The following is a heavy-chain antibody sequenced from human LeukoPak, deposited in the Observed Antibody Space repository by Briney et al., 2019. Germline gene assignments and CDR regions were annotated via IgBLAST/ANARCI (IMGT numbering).Heavy chain of an antibody. J-gene: IGHJ5*02. CDR2: IRYDGSNK. V-gene: IGHV3-30*02. CDR1: GFTFSSYA. Sequence: PGGSLRLSCAASGFTFSSYAMHWVRQAPGKGLEWAAFIRYDGSNKFYADSVKGRFTISRDNSKNTLYLQMNSLRVEDTAVYYCAKAGLGYCSGGSCPKNNWLDPWGQGTLVTVSS. D-gene: IGHD2-15*01. CDR3: AKAGLGYCSGGSCPKNNWLDP.